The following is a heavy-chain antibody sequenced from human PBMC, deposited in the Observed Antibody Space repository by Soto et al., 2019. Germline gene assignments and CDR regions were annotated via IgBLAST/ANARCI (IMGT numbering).Heavy chain of an antibody. J-gene: IGHJ4*02. V-gene: IGHV1-18*01. CDR1: GYTFTSYG. D-gene: IGHD3-3*01. CDR2: ISAYNGNT. Sequence: QVQLVQSGAEVKKPGASVKVSCKASGYTFTSYGISWVRQAPGQGLEWMGWISAYNGNTNYAQKLQGRVTMTTDTATSTAYMELRSLRSDDTAVYYCARNEDDFWSGYQYYFDYWGQGTLVTVSS. CDR3: ARNEDDFWSGYQYYFDY.